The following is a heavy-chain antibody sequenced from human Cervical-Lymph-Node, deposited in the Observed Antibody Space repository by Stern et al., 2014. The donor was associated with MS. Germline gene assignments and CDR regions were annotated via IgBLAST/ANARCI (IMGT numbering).Heavy chain of an antibody. Sequence: EVQLVQSEAEVKKPGGSLKISCKLSGYSFTIYYISSVRQMPGKGLEWLGFIYPYDSEPTDSPSFHGQVTISADKSITTAYLQWSSLRASDTAMYYCARHVQGFDYWGQGTLVTVSS. V-gene: IGHV5-51*01. CDR3: ARHVQGFDY. CDR2: IYPYDSEP. J-gene: IGHJ4*02. CDR1: GYSFTIYY.